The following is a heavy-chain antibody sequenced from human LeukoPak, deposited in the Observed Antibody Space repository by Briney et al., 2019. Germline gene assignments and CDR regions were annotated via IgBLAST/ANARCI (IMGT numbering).Heavy chain of an antibody. Sequence: VASVKVSCKASGYTFTSYDINWVRQATGQGLEWMGWMNPNSGNTGYAQKFQGRVTITRNTSISTVYMELSSLRSEDTAVYYCARDYGGNSGWFDPWGQGTLVTVSS. CDR3: ARDYGGNSGWFDP. J-gene: IGHJ5*02. CDR2: MNPNSGNT. D-gene: IGHD4-23*01. V-gene: IGHV1-8*03. CDR1: GYTFTSYD.